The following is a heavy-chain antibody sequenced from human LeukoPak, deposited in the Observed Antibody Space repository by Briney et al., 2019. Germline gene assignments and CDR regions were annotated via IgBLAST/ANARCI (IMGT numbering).Heavy chain of an antibody. D-gene: IGHD6-6*01. V-gene: IGHV4-34*01. CDR3: ARVRQLADFDY. CDR1: GGSINSYY. CDR2: INYSGTT. Sequence: PSETLSLTCTVSGGSINSYYWTWIRQPPGKGLEWIGEINYSGTTNYNPSLKSRVTLSVDTSKNQFSLKLSSVTAADTAVYYCARVRQLADFDYWGQGTLVTVSS. J-gene: IGHJ4*02.